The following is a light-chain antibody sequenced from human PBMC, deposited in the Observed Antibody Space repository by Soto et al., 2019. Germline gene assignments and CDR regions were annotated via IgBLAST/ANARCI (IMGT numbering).Light chain of an antibody. CDR3: QQSYSSPRT. CDR2: AAY. CDR1: QSISTY. V-gene: IGKV1-39*01. Sequence: DIQMTQSPSSPSASVGDRVTITCRASQSISTYLNWYQQKPGKAPKLLIYAAYNLQSGVPSRFSGRGSGTDFTLTISSLQPEDFATYSCQQSYSSPRTFGQGTKLEIK. J-gene: IGKJ1*01.